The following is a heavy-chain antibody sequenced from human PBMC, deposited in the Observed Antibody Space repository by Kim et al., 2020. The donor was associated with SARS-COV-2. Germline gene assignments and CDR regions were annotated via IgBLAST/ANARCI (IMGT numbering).Heavy chain of an antibody. D-gene: IGHD3-9*01. V-gene: IGHV1-3*01. Sequence: ASVKVSCKASGYTFTSYAMHWVRQAPGQRLEWMGWINAGNGNTKYSQKFQGRVTITRDTSASTAYMELSSLRSEDTAVYYCARANYDILTKYSPPDYWGQGTLVTVSS. CDR1: GYTFTSYA. CDR3: ARANYDILTKYSPPDY. CDR2: INAGNGNT. J-gene: IGHJ4*02.